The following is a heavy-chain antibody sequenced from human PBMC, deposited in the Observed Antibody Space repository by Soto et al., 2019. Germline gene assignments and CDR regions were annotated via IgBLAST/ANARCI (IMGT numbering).Heavy chain of an antibody. CDR1: GFTFSSYS. J-gene: IGHJ3*02. CDR2: ISSSSSTI. D-gene: IGHD6-19*01. CDR3: AREGEAVAGLDDAFDI. Sequence: GGSLRLSCAASGFTFSSYSMNWVRQAPGKGLEWVSYISSSSSTIYYADSVKGRFTISRDNAKNSLYLQMNSLRAEDTAVYYCAREGEAVAGLDDAFDIWGQGTMVTVSS. V-gene: IGHV3-48*01.